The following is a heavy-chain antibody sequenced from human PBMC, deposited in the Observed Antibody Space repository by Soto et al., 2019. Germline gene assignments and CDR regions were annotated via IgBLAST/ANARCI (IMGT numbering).Heavy chain of an antibody. CDR1: RFTFSTYE. J-gene: IGHJ6*01. Sequence: GGSLRLSCAASRFTFSTYEMNWVRQAPGKGLEWVSYISSSGSTIYYADSVKGRFTISRDNAKNSLYLQMNSLRAEDTAVYYCARDWVVVVPAARYYYYYGMDVWGQGTTVTVSS. V-gene: IGHV3-48*03. CDR3: ARDWVVVVPAARYYYYYGMDV. CDR2: ISSSGSTI. D-gene: IGHD2-2*01.